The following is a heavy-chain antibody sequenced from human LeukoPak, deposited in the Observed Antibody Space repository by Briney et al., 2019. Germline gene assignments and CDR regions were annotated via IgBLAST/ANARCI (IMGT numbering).Heavy chain of an antibody. CDR2: IGSSGNI. CDR3: ARSSGWWALDY. Sequence: TSETLSLTCAVSGVSIASYSCHWIRLPPGRGLEDLGAIGSSGNIYYNPSLRSRLTIAVDPSKNQCSLKVTSVTAADTAVYYCARSSGWWALDYWGQGTLVAVSS. V-gene: IGHV4-59*10. J-gene: IGHJ4*02. CDR1: GVSIASYS. D-gene: IGHD6-13*01.